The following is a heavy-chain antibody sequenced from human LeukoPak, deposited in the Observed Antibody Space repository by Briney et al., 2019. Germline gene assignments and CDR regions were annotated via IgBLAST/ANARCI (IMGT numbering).Heavy chain of an antibody. D-gene: IGHD3-22*01. CDR2: IWYDGSNK. Sequence: PGGSLRLSCAASGFTVSSNYMNWVRQAPGKGLEWVAVIWYDGSNKFYGDSVKGRFTISRDNSKNTLYLQMNSLRAEDTAVYYCAKGVRRSSDYSSPVDYWGQGTLVTVSS. CDR1: GFTVSSNY. J-gene: IGHJ4*02. V-gene: IGHV3-33*06. CDR3: AKGVRRSSDYSSPVDY.